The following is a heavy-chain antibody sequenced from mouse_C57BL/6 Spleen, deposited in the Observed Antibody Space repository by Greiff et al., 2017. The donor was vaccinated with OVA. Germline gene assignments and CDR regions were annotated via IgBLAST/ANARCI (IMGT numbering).Heavy chain of an antibody. Sequence: QVQLQQSGPELAKPGASVKISCKASGYAFSSSWMNWVKQRPGKGLEWIGRIYPGDGDTNYNGKFKGKATLTADKSSSTAYMQLSSLTSEDAAVYFCARLGQADYWGQGTTLTVSS. V-gene: IGHV1-82*01. CDR3: ARLGQADY. D-gene: IGHD3-3*01. CDR2: IYPGDGDT. CDR1: GYAFSSSW. J-gene: IGHJ2*01.